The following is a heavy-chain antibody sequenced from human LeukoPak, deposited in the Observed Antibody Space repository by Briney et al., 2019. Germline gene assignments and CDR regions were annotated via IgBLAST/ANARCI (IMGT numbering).Heavy chain of an antibody. Sequence: GGSLRLSCTASGFTVGNNFLTWVRQAPGKGLEWVSGISNSGGRTYYADSVKGRFTISRDNFKNTLYLQVNSLRAEDTAVYYCAKDSRRTSGWYYFDYWGQGALVTVSS. D-gene: IGHD6-19*01. CDR3: AKDSRRTSGWYYFDY. CDR1: GFTVGNNF. J-gene: IGHJ4*02. CDR2: ISNSGGRT. V-gene: IGHV3-23*01.